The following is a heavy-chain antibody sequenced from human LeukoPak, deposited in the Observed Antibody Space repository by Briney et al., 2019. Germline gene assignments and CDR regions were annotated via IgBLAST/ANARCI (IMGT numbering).Heavy chain of an antibody. D-gene: IGHD6-13*01. CDR3: ARDNSWLVGEQQLADAFDI. J-gene: IGHJ3*02. V-gene: IGHV3-21*01. CDR1: GFTFSSYS. Sequence: PGGSLRLSCAASGFTFSSYSMNWVRQAPGKGLEWVSSISSSSSYIYYADSVKGRFTISRDNAKNSLYLQMNSLRAEDTAVYYCARDNSWLVGEQQLADAFDIWGQGTMVTVSS. CDR2: ISSSSSYI.